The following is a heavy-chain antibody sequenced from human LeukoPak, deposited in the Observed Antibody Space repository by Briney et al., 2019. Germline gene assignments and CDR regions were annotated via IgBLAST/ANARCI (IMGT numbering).Heavy chain of an antibody. J-gene: IGHJ4*02. CDR1: GGTFSSYA. CDR3: ARGSRWLRLHY. Sequence: GASVKVSCKASGGTFSSYAISWVRQAPGQGLEWMGRIIPIFGIANYAQKFQGRVTITADKSTSTAYMELSSLRSEDTAVYYCARGSRWLRLHYWGQGTLVTVSS. D-gene: IGHD5-12*01. V-gene: IGHV1-69*04. CDR2: IIPIFGIA.